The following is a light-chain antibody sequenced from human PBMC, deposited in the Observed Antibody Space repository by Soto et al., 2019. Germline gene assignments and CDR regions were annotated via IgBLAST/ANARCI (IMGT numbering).Light chain of an antibody. V-gene: IGLV2-23*01. CDR3: CSYTSNTVV. Sequence: QSALTQPASVSGSPGQSITVSCTGINSDVGIYNLVSWYQHHPGKAPKLVIYEGTKRPSGVSSRFSGSKSGNTASLTISGVQAEDEGDYYCCSYTSNTVVFGGGTKLTVL. CDR2: EGT. CDR1: NSDVGIYNL. J-gene: IGLJ2*01.